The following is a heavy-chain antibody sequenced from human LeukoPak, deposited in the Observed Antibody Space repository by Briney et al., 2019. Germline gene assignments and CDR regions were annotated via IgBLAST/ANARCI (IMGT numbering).Heavy chain of an antibody. Sequence: ASVKVSCKASGYTFTPYFIHWVRQAPGQGLEWMGIINPTGGSTTYAQKFQGRVTITTDESTSTAYMELSSLRSEDTAVYYCATLYGAQGDYFDYWGQGTLVTVSS. V-gene: IGHV1-46*01. J-gene: IGHJ4*02. CDR3: ATLYGAQGDYFDY. CDR1: GYTFTPYF. CDR2: INPTGGST. D-gene: IGHD4-17*01.